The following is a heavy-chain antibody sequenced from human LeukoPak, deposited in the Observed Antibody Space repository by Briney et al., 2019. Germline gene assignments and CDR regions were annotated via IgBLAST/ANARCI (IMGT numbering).Heavy chain of an antibody. CDR1: GYTLTELS. Sequence: ASVKVSCKVSGYTLTELSMHWARQAPGKGLEWMGGFDPEDGETIYAQKFQGRVTMTEDTSTDTAYMELSSLRSEDTAVYYCATDQLVTIFGVVQDYWGQGTLVTVSS. D-gene: IGHD3-3*01. CDR3: ATDQLVTIFGVVQDY. J-gene: IGHJ4*02. V-gene: IGHV1-24*01. CDR2: FDPEDGET.